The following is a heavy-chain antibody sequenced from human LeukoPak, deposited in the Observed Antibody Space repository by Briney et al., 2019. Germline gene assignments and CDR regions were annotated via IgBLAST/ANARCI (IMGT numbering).Heavy chain of an antibody. D-gene: IGHD6-6*01. CDR1: GGTFSSYA. Sequence: ASVKVSCKASGGTFSSYAISWVRQAPGQGLEWMGGIIPIFGAANYAQKFQGRVTITADESTSTAYMELSSLRSEDTAVYYCARDLGRGSSGHYYMDVWGKGTTVTVSS. V-gene: IGHV1-69*13. CDR2: IIPIFGAA. J-gene: IGHJ6*03. CDR3: ARDLGRGSSGHYYMDV.